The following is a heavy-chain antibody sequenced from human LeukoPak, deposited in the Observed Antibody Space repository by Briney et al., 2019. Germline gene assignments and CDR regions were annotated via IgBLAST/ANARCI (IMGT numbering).Heavy chain of an antibody. CDR2: IKEDGSEK. CDR3: ATSYDILIGYFGS. V-gene: IGHV3-7*01. Sequence: GGSLRLSCAASGFTFSSYWMSWVRQAPGKGLEWVANIKEDGSEKYYVDSVRGRFTISRDNAKNSLYLYMNSLRVKDTAVYYCATSYDILIGYFGSWGQGTLVTVSS. D-gene: IGHD3-9*01. CDR1: GFTFSSYW. J-gene: IGHJ4*02.